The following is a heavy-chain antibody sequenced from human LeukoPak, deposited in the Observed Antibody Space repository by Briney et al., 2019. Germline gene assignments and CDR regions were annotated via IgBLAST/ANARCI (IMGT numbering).Heavy chain of an antibody. D-gene: IGHD6-13*01. V-gene: IGHV1-18*01. Sequence: ASVKVSCKASGYTFTSYGISWVRQAPGQGLEWMGWISAYNGNTNYAQKLQGRVTMTTDTSTSTAYMELRSLRSDDTAVYYCARERGSSWYRGYGMDVWGQGTTVTVSS. J-gene: IGHJ6*02. CDR1: GYTFTSYG. CDR3: ARERGSSWYRGYGMDV. CDR2: ISAYNGNT.